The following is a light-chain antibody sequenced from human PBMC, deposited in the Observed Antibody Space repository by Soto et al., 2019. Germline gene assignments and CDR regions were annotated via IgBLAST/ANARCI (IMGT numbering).Light chain of an antibody. Sequence: QSALTQPASVSGSPGQSITISCTGTSSDVGSYNLASWYQQYPGKAPKLMIYQGSKRPSGVSNRFSGSKSGNTASLTISGLQAEDEADYYCCSYAGSSTVVFGGGTKLTVL. CDR1: SSDVGSYNL. CDR2: QGS. CDR3: CSYAGSSTVV. V-gene: IGLV2-23*01. J-gene: IGLJ2*01.